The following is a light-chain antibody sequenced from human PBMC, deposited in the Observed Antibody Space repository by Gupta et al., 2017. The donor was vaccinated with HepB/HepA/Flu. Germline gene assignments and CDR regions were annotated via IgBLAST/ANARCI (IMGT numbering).Light chain of an antibody. J-gene: IGLJ2*01. CDR2: DTG. V-gene: IGLV7-46*01. CDR1: TGPVTSGHY. Sequence: QAVVTQEPSLTVSPEGTVTLTCGSSTGPVTSGHYPYWFQQKPGQAPRTLIYDTGIKNSWTPARFSGALLGGHAALTLSGAQPEEEADYYCLLHLSKSVGVGGGTRLTGL. CDR3: LLHLSKSVG.